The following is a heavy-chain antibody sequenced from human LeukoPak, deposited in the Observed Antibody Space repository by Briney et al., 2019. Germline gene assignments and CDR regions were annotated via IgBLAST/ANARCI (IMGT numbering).Heavy chain of an antibody. CDR1: GGSISSYY. D-gene: IGHD4-17*01. J-gene: IGHJ6*03. CDR2: IYTSGST. V-gene: IGHV4-4*07. CDR3: ARDSVTRRPYYYYYYMDV. Sequence: SETLSLTCTVSGGSISSYYWSWIRQPAGKGLEWIGRIYTSGSTNYNPSLKSRVTMSVDTSKNQFSLKPSSVTAADTAVYYCARDSVTRRPYYYYYYMDVWGKGTTVTVSS.